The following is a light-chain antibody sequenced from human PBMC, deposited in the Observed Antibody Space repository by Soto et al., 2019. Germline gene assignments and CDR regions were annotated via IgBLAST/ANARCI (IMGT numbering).Light chain of an antibody. CDR1: QSVSIN. V-gene: IGKV3-15*01. CDR3: QQYNSWPPIT. Sequence: EIVMTQSPATLSVSPGERATLSCRASQSVSINLAWYQQKPGQAPRLLISGASTRATGIPARFSGSGSGTEFTLTISSLQSEDFAVYYCQQYNSWPPITFGQGTRLEIK. J-gene: IGKJ5*01. CDR2: GAS.